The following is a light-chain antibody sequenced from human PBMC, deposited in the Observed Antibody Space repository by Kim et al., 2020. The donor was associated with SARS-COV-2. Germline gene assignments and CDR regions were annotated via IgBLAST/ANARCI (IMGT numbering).Light chain of an antibody. Sequence: GQRVTISCSGSSSNIGSYTVNLYQKLPGTAPKHLIYSNDQWPAGVPDRFSGSKSGTSASLAIGGLQSADEANYYCAAWDDSLNAVVFGGGTQLTDL. CDR3: AAWDDSLNAVV. V-gene: IGLV1-44*01. CDR2: SND. CDR1: SSNIGSYT. J-gene: IGLJ2*01.